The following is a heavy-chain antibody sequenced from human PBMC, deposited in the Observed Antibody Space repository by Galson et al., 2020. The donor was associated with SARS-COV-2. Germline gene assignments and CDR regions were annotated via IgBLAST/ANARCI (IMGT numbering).Heavy chain of an antibody. V-gene: IGHV3-30*04. J-gene: IGHJ4*02. CDR1: GFTFSSFA. CDR2: ISYAGSTA. CDR3: ARETFDYSSSFFDF. D-gene: IGHD6-6*01. Sequence: GGSLRLSCAASGFTFSSFAMHWVRQAPGKGLEWVAIISYAGSTAYNANSVTGRFTISRDNSKNTLYLQMNSLRGEDTAVYYCARETFDYSSSFFDFWGQGTLVTVSS.